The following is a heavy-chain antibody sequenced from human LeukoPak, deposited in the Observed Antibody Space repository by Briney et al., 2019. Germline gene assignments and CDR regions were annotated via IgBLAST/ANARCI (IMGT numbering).Heavy chain of an antibody. CDR2: INPNSGGT. D-gene: IGHD6-19*01. J-gene: IGHJ3*02. Sequence: GASVKVSCKASGYTFTGYYMHWVRQAPGQGLEWMGWINPNSGGTNYAQKFQGRVTMTRDTSISTAYMELSRLRSDDTAVYYCARPISGWPHDAFDIWGQGTMVTVSS. CDR1: GYTFTGYY. V-gene: IGHV1-2*02. CDR3: ARPISGWPHDAFDI.